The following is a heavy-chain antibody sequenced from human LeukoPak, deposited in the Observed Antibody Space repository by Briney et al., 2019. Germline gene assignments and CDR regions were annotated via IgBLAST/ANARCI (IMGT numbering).Heavy chain of an antibody. V-gene: IGHV4-39*01. D-gene: IGHD3-9*01. Sequence: PSETLSLTRTVSSDSLSSSPSYWGWIRQPPGKGLEYIGRIFYSEATPYTPSLKSRVTLSVDISKNQFSLKLSSVTAADTAVYYCARLDKRVHDTFDIWGQGTMVTVSS. CDR3: ARLDKRVHDTFDI. CDR2: IFYSEAT. CDR1: SDSLSSSPSY. J-gene: IGHJ3*02.